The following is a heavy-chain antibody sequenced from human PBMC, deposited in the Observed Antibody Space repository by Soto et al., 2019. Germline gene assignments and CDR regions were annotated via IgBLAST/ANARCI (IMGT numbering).Heavy chain of an antibody. Sequence: GGSLRLSCAASGFTFSAYWMSWVRQAPGKGLEWVATIKQDGSENYYVDSVKGRFNISRDNAKNSLYLQMNSLRAEDTAVYHCAGDLHTVIVPAAGAFDIWGQGTMVTVSS. J-gene: IGHJ3*02. D-gene: IGHD2-2*01. CDR2: IKQDGSEN. V-gene: IGHV3-7*01. CDR3: AGDLHTVIVPAAGAFDI. CDR1: GFTFSAYW.